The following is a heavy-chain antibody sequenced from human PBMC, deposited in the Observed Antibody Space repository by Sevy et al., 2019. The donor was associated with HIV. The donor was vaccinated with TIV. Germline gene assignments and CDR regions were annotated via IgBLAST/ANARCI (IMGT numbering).Heavy chain of an antibody. Sequence: GGSLRLSCAASGFTFSSYSMNWVRQAPGKGLEWVSSISSSSSYIYYADSVKGRFTISRENAKNSLYLQMNSLRAEDTAVYYCAREFYDSSGHDAFDIWGQGTMVTVSS. V-gene: IGHV3-21*01. CDR2: ISSSSSYI. CDR1: GFTFSSYS. D-gene: IGHD3-22*01. CDR3: AREFYDSSGHDAFDI. J-gene: IGHJ3*02.